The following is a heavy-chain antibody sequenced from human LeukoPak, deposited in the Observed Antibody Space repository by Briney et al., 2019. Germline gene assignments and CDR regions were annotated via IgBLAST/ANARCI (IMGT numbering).Heavy chain of an antibody. D-gene: IGHD6-19*01. CDR1: GFTFDDYA. Sequence: GGSLRLSCAASGFTFDDYAMHWVRQAPGKGLEWVSGISWNSGSIGYADSVKGRFTISRDNAKNSLYLQMNSLRAEDTALYYCAKDMAVWGQGTLVTVSS. CDR2: ISWNSGSI. V-gene: IGHV3-9*01. J-gene: IGHJ4*02. CDR3: AKDMAV.